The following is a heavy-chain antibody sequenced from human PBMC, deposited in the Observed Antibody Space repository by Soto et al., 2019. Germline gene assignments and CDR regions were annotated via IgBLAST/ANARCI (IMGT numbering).Heavy chain of an antibody. V-gene: IGHV4-34*01. CDR3: ATQALDTAIFDY. Sequence: SETLSLTCAVYGGSFSGYYWSWIRQPPGKGLEWIGEINHSGSTNYNPSLKSRVTMSVDTSKNQFSLKLNSVTAADTAVYYCATQALDTAIFDYWGKETLFT. J-gene: IGHJ4*02. CDR2: INHSGST. D-gene: IGHD5-18*01. CDR1: GGSFSGYY.